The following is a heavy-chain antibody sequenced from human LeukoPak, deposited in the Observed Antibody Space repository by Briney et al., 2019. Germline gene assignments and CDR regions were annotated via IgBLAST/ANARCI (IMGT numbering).Heavy chain of an antibody. V-gene: IGHV4-30-2*01. D-gene: IGHD5-24*01. J-gene: IGHJ5*02. CDR3: ARGGDGSEISFDP. CDR1: GGSISSGGYS. CDR2: IYHSGST. Sequence: PSETLSLTCAISGGSISSGGYSWSWIRQPPGKGLEWIGYIYHSGSTYYNPSFKSRVTISVDRSKNQFSLKLSSVTAADTAVYYCARGGDGSEISFDPWGQGTLVTVSS.